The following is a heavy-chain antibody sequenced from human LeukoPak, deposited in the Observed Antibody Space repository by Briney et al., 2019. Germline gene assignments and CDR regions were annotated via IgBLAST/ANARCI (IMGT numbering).Heavy chain of an antibody. CDR3: ARGDGHYRY. V-gene: IGHV3-23*01. Sequence: PGGSLRLSCAASGFTFSSYAMNWVRQAPGKGLEWVSGISGNGGNTNYGDSVKGRFTISRDNSKKTLYLQMNSLRAEDTAVYYCARGDGHYRYWGQGTLVTVSS. J-gene: IGHJ4*02. CDR1: GFTFSSYA. D-gene: IGHD5-24*01. CDR2: ISGNGGNT.